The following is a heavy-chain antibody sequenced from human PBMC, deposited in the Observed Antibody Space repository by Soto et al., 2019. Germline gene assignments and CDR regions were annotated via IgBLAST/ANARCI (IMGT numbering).Heavy chain of an antibody. CDR3: TLGSWSAETFDI. V-gene: IGHV1-69*02. CDR1: GVTFSTYT. J-gene: IGHJ3*02. CDR2: ILPMLDIT. D-gene: IGHD6-13*01. Sequence: QVQLVQSGAEVKKPGSSVKVSCKASGVTFSTYTIIWVRQAPGQGLEWMGRILPMLDITNSAQRFQGRVTITADKSTSTAYLELSSLRSADIAAYYCTLGSWSAETFDIWGRGTMVTVSS.